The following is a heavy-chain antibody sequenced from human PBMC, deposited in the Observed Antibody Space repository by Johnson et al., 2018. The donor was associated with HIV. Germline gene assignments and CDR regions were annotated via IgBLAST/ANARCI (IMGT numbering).Heavy chain of an antibody. V-gene: IGHV3-66*03. Sequence: MQLVESGGGLIQPGGSLRLSCAASGFIVSNNYMSWVRQTPGKGLEWVSVIYSGGSTYYAESLKGRFTISRDNSKNTLYLQMNSLRAEDTAVYYCAKVRGGPPGAFDIWGQGTMVTVSS. D-gene: IGHD3-10*01. J-gene: IGHJ3*02. CDR3: AKVRGGPPGAFDI. CDR2: IYSGGST. CDR1: GFIVSNNY.